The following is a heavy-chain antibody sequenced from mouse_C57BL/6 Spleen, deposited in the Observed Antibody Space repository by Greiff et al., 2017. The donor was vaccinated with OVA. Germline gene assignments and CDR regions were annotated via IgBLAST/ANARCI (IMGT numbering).Heavy chain of an antibody. CDR2: IYPGSGST. D-gene: IGHD2-5*01. V-gene: IGHV1-55*01. CDR3: ARDYSNYDWYFDV. CDR1: GYTFTSYW. Sequence: QVQLQQSGAELVKPGASVKMSCKASGYTFTSYWITWVKQRPGQGLEWIGDIYPGSGSTNYNEKFKSKATLTVDTSSSTAYMQLSSLTSEDSAVYYCARDYSNYDWYFDVWGTGTTVTVSS. J-gene: IGHJ1*03.